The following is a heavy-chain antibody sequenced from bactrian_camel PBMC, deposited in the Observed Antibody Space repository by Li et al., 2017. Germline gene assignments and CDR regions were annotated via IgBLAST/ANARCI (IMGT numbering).Heavy chain of an antibody. CDR3: ETFPSLRCPREY. Sequence: HVQLVESGGGLVQTGESLRLSCAASGFTFSSYGMSWVRQAPGKGLEGVSGIYSDGSNTYYADTVKGRFTHYQDNARREVYPQMNDVKPEDTAMYFCETFPSLRCPREYWGQGTQVTVS. CDR2: IYSDGSNT. V-gene: IGHV3S5*01. J-gene: IGHJ4*01. CDR1: GFTFSSYG. D-gene: IGHD3*01.